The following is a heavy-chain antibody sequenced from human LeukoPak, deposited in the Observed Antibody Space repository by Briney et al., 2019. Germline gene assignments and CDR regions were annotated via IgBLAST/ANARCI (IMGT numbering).Heavy chain of an antibody. D-gene: IGHD2-2*01. Sequence: SVKVSCKASGDTFSRYAMSWVRQAPGQGLEWMGGIIPIFGTASFAQKFQGRVTITADESTGTAYMELSSLRSEDTAVYYCARVVTPRYCSTPSCYWKGWFDPWGQGTLVTVSS. CDR1: GDTFSRYA. J-gene: IGHJ5*02. V-gene: IGHV1-69*01. CDR2: IIPIFGTA. CDR3: ARVVTPRYCSTPSCYWKGWFDP.